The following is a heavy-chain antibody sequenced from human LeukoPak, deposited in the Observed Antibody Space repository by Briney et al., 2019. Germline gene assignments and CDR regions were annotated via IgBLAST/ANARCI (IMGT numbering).Heavy chain of an antibody. CDR2: INPNSGGT. CDR1: GYTFTGYY. D-gene: IGHD4-17*01. CDR3: ASSEYGDYSYYFDY. J-gene: IGHJ4*02. Sequence: GASVKVSCKASGYTFTGYYMHWVRQAPGQGLEWMGWINPNSGGTNYAQKFQGRVTMTRDTSISTAYMELSRLRSDDTAAYYCASSEYGDYSYYFDYWGQGTLVTVSS. V-gene: IGHV1-2*02.